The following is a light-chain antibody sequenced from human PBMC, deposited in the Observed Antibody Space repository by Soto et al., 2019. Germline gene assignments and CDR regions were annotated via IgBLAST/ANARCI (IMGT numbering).Light chain of an antibody. CDR3: QRSYITPWT. V-gene: IGKV1-39*01. Sequence: IQMTESPSSLSASVLYRVTITFLASQGIRSDLGWYQQKPGKAPKLLIYDVSTLQSWVPSRFSGSGSGTDFTLTISSLQPEDFATYFCQRSYITPWTFGQGTKVDI. J-gene: IGKJ1*01. CDR1: QGIRSD. CDR2: DVS.